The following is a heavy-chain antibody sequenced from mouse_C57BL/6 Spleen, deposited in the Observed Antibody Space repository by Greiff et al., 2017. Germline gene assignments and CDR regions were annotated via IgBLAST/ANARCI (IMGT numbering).Heavy chain of an antibody. CDR2: IDPENGDT. CDR3: TTSYYYGSSSYFDY. D-gene: IGHD1-1*01. Sequence: VQLQQSGAELVRPGASVKLSCTASGYNIKDDYMHWVKQRPEQGLEWIGWIDPENGDTEYASKFQGKATITADTSSNTAYLQLSSLTSEDTAGYYCTTSYYYGSSSYFDYWGQGTARTGSS. CDR1: GYNIKDDY. J-gene: IGHJ2*01. V-gene: IGHV14-4*01.